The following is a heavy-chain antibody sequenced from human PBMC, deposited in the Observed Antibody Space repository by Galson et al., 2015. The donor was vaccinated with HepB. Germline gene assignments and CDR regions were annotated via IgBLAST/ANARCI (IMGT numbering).Heavy chain of an antibody. J-gene: IGHJ4*02. V-gene: IGHV3-21*05. Sequence: SLRLSCAASGFRLSSYSMNWVRQAPGKGLEWISYISGSTIYTNYAGSVEGRFTISRDNAKNSLYLHLNSVTAEDTAVYYCARVADADYGDHTHFDYWGQGTLVTVSS. D-gene: IGHD4-17*01. CDR2: ISGSTIYT. CDR3: ARVADADYGDHTHFDY. CDR1: GFRLSSYS.